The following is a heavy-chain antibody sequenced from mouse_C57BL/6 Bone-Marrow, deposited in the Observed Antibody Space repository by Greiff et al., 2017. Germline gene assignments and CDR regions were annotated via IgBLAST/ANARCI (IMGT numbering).Heavy chain of an antibody. CDR3: ARTIYYGYDENYFDY. CDR1: GYTFTSYW. CDR2: IDPSDSYT. V-gene: IGHV1-59*01. J-gene: IGHJ2*01. Sequence: QVQLQQPGAELVRPGTSVKLSCKASGYTFTSYWMHWVKQRPGQGLEWIGVIDPSDSYTNYNQKFKGKATLTVDTSSSTADMQLSSLTSEDSAVYYCARTIYYGYDENYFDYWGQGTTLTVSS. D-gene: IGHD2-2*01.